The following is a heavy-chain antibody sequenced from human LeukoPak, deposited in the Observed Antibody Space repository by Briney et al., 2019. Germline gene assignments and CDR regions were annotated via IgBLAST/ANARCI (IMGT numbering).Heavy chain of an antibody. D-gene: IGHD2-15*01. J-gene: IGHJ4*02. Sequence: SSETLSLTCTVSGGSISSHYWSWIRQPPGKGLEWIGYIYYSGSTNYNPSLKSRVTISVDTSKNQFSLKLSSVTAADTAVYYCARAIGYCSGGSCYSRQVFDYWGQGTLVTVSS. V-gene: IGHV4-59*11. CDR1: GGSISSHY. CDR2: IYYSGST. CDR3: ARAIGYCSGGSCYSRQVFDY.